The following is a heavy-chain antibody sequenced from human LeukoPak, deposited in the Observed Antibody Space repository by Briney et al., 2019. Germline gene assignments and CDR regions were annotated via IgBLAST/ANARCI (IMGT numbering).Heavy chain of an antibody. D-gene: IGHD1-26*01. CDR1: GYTFTGYY. Sequence: ASVKVSCKASGYTFTGYYMHWVRQAPGQGLEWVGWINPNSGGTNYAQKFQGRVTMTRDTSISAAYMELSRLRSDDTAVYYCAGSREKNWFDPWGQGTLVTVSS. V-gene: IGHV1-2*02. CDR3: AGSREKNWFDP. CDR2: INPNSGGT. J-gene: IGHJ5*02.